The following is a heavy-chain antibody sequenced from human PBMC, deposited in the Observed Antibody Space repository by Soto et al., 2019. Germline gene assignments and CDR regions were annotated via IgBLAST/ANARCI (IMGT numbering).Heavy chain of an antibody. CDR1: GFPFSSYA. D-gene: IGHD3-16*01. CDR3: AKGGYYSLFDI. J-gene: IGHJ3*02. V-gene: IGHV3-23*01. Sequence: EMQLLESGGGLVQPGGSLRLSCVASGFPFSSYAMSWVRQTPGKGLEWVSGISGSGGRAYYADSVKGRFTISRDNSNNTLSMQMHFLRVEDTAVYFCAKGGYYSLFDIWGQGTMVTVSA. CDR2: ISGSGGRA.